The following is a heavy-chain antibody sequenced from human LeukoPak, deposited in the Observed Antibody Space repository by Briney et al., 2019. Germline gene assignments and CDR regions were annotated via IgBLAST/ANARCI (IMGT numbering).Heavy chain of an antibody. J-gene: IGHJ5*02. CDR2: IYNSGST. CDR1: GYSISSDYY. D-gene: IGHD3-10*01. CDR3: ARDPLFDWFDP. V-gene: IGHV4-38-2*02. Sequence: SQTLSLTCTVSGYSISSDYYWGWIRQPPGKGLEWIGSIYNSGSTYYNPSLKSRVTISVDTSKNQFSLKLSSVTAADTAVYYCARDPLFDWFDPWGQGTLVTVSS.